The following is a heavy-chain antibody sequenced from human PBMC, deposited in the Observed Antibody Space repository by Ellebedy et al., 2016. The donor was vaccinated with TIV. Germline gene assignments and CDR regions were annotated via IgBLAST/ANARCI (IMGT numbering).Heavy chain of an antibody. D-gene: IGHD3-10*01. CDR3: ARDHVRGGPFDI. V-gene: IGHV4-31*01. CDR1: GGSISNGDYY. Sequence: MPSETLSLTCTVSGGSISNGDYYWSWIRQHPGKGLEWIGYIYYSGGTYYNPSLKSLVTISVDTSKNQFSLRLNSVTAADTAVYYCARDHVRGGPFDIWGQGTMVTVSS. CDR2: IYYSGGT. J-gene: IGHJ3*02.